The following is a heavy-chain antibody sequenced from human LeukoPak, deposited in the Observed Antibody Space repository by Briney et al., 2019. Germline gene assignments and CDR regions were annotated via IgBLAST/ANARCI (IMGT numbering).Heavy chain of an antibody. J-gene: IGHJ4*02. Sequence: ASVKVSCKASGYTFSSYAISWVRQAPGQGLEWMGWISAYNSNTNYAQKFQGRVTMTTETSTTTAYMEVRSLRSDDTAVYYCARPQCSVAGPYYFDYWGQGTLVTVSS. CDR2: ISAYNSNT. D-gene: IGHD6-19*01. V-gene: IGHV1-18*01. CDR3: ARPQCSVAGPYYFDY. CDR1: GYTFSSYA.